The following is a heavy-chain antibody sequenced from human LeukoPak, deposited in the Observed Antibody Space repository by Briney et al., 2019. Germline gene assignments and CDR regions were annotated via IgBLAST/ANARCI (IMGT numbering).Heavy chain of an antibody. CDR1: GGSFSGYY. CDR3: ARGYSSSSWYDY. J-gene: IGHJ4*02. CDR2: INHSGST. V-gene: IGHV4-34*01. D-gene: IGHD6-13*01. Sequence: SETLSLTCAVYGGSFSGYYWSWIRQPPGKGLEWIGEINHSGSTNYNPSLKSRVTISVDTSKNQFSLKLSSVTAADTAVYYCARGYSSSSWYDYWGQGTLVTVSS.